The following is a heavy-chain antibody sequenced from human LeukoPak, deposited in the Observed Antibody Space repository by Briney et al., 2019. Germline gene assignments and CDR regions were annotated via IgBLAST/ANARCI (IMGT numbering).Heavy chain of an antibody. CDR2: INHSGST. Sequence: SETLSLTCAVYGGSFSGYYWSWIRQPPGKGLEWIGEINHSGSTNYNPSLKSRVTISVDTSKNQFSLKLSSVTAADTAVYYCVRAARRDYNYWGQGTLVTVSS. D-gene: IGHD3-16*01. V-gene: IGHV4-34*01. J-gene: IGHJ4*02. CDR3: VRAARRDYNY. CDR1: GGSFSGYY.